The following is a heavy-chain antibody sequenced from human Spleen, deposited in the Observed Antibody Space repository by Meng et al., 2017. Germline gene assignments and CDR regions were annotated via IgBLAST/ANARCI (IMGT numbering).Heavy chain of an antibody. CDR1: GFSFTTAA. CDR3: ARAPFRDYGGYSQFDY. J-gene: IGHJ4*02. V-gene: IGHV3-23*01. CDR2: ISGFADKT. Sequence: GESLKISCAASGFSFTTAAMSWVRQAPGKGLEWVSSISGFADKTYYAESVKGRFTISRDNSMDTLYLEINSLRAEDTAVYYCARAPFRDYGGYSQFDYWGQGTLVTVSS. D-gene: IGHD4-17*01.